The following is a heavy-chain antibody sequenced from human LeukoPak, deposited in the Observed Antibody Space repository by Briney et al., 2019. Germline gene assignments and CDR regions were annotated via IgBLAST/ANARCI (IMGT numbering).Heavy chain of an antibody. V-gene: IGHV3-9*01. CDR2: ISWNSGSI. J-gene: IGHJ4*02. Sequence: GGSLRLPCAASGFTFDDYAMHWVRQAPGKGLEWVSGISWNSGSIGYADSVKGRFTISRDSGRKSVYLQMNSLTTDDTAFYFCAKELDTMFFDYWGQGALVTVSS. D-gene: IGHD3-10*02. CDR1: GFTFDDYA. CDR3: AKELDTMFFDY.